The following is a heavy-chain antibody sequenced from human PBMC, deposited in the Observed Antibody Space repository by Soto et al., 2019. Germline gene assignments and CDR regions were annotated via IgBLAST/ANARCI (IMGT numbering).Heavy chain of an antibody. CDR1: GFTFRNFG. CDR2: ITYDGSNT. J-gene: IGHJ4*02. Sequence: QIQLVESGGGVVQPGKSLRVSCSASGFTFRNFGMHWVRQAPGKGLEWVAVITYDGSNTYYRESVKGRLTISRDNLQNMVYLQMNSLRVADTGVYYCAKDWGSGWYYFDSWGQGTLVTVSS. V-gene: IGHV3-30*18. CDR3: AKDWGSGWYYFDS. D-gene: IGHD6-19*01.